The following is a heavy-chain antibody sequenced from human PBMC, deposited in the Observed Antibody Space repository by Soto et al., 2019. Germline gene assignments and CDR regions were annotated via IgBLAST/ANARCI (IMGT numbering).Heavy chain of an antibody. CDR1: GGSISSYY. Sequence: SETLSLSCTVSGGSISSYYWSWIRQPPGKGLEWIGYIYYSGSTNYNPSLKSRVTISVDTSKNQFSLKLSSVTAADTAVYYCARLNIVATIFGVPSFYYMDVWGKGTTVTVSS. V-gene: IGHV4-59*08. CDR2: IYYSGST. CDR3: ARLNIVATIFGVPSFYYMDV. J-gene: IGHJ6*03. D-gene: IGHD5-12*01.